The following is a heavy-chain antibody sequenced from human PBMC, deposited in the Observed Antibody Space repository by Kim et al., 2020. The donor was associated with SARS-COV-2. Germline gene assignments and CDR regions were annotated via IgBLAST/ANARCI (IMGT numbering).Heavy chain of an antibody. CDR3: ARQAATMVRGVIIGLDP. D-gene: IGHD3-10*01. Sequence: LKCRVTISVDTSKNQFSLKLSSVTAADTAVYYCARQAATMVRGVIIGLDPWGQGTLVTVSS. V-gene: IGHV4-39*01. J-gene: IGHJ5*02.